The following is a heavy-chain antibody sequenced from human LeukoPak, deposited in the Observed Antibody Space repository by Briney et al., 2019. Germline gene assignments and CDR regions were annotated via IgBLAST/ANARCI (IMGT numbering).Heavy chain of an antibody. CDR2: ISGSGGST. V-gene: IGHV3-23*01. CDR1: GFTFSSYA. CDR3: ATLPGGIAAAGRY. J-gene: IGHJ4*02. Sequence: GGSLRLSCAASGFTFSSYAMSWVRQAPGKGLEWVSAISGSGGSTYYADSVKGRLTISRDNSKNTLYLQMNSLRAEDTAVYYCATLPGGIAAAGRYWGQGTLVTVSS. D-gene: IGHD6-13*01.